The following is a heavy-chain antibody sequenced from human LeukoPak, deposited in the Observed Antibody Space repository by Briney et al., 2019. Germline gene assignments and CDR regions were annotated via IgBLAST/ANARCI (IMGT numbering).Heavy chain of an antibody. CDR2: IYYSGST. Sequence: PSETLSLTCTVSGGSISSYYWSWIRQPPGKGLEWIGYIYYSGSTNYNPSLKSRVTISVDTSKNQFSLKLSSVTAADTAVHYCARQGRSEADYWGQGTLVTVSS. D-gene: IGHD3-10*01. V-gene: IGHV4-59*08. J-gene: IGHJ4*02. CDR1: GGSISSYY. CDR3: ARQGRSEADY.